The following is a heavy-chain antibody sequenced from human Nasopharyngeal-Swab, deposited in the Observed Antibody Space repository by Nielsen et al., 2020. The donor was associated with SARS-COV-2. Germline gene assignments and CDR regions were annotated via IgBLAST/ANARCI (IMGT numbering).Heavy chain of an antibody. CDR1: GFTFSSYA. D-gene: IGHD3-3*01. Sequence: GGSLRLSCAASGFTFSSYAMSWVRQAPGKGLGWVSAISGSGGSTYYADSVKGRFTIARDNSKNTLYLQMNSLRAEDTAVYYCAKDRRIKYDCWSGSRSDSFDIWGQGTMVTVSS. J-gene: IGHJ3*02. V-gene: IGHV3-23*01. CDR3: AKDRRIKYDCWSGSRSDSFDI. CDR2: ISGSGGST.